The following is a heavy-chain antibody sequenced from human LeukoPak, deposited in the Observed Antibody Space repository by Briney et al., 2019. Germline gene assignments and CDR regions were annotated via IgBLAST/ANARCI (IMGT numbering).Heavy chain of an antibody. J-gene: IGHJ3*02. Sequence: PSQTLSLTCAVSGGSIISCLYSWSWIRRPPGKGLVWIRYICYSGSTYYTPSLTSRVTISVDRSKNQFSLKLSSVTAADTAVYYCARENGIAAAGTRGAFDIWGQGTMVTVSS. CDR1: GGSIISCLYS. V-gene: IGHV4-30-2*01. CDR2: ICYSGST. D-gene: IGHD6-13*01. CDR3: ARENGIAAAGTRGAFDI.